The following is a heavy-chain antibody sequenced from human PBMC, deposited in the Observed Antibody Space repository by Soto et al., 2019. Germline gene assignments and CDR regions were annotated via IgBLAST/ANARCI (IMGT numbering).Heavy chain of an antibody. J-gene: IGHJ6*02. CDR3: ARVPGTPLYGMDV. Sequence: EGQLVESGGGLVQPGESLRLSCAASGFTFTGYGMNWVRQAPGKGLEWISSIGRSSDSIYYADSVKGRFTISRDNAKDSLYLQMNSLRDEDTALYYCARVPGTPLYGMDVWGQGTTVTVSS. CDR2: IGRSSDSI. D-gene: IGHD1-1*01. CDR1: GFTFTGYG. V-gene: IGHV3-48*02.